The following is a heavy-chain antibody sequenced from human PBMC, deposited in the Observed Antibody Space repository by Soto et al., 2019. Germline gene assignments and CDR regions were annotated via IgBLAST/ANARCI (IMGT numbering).Heavy chain of an antibody. V-gene: IGHV4-39*01. CDR3: ARLKGLSPLNFDY. CDR2: IYYSGST. J-gene: IGHJ4*02. CDR1: GGSISSSSYF. D-gene: IGHD3-16*02. Sequence: PSETLSLTCSVSGGSISSSSYFLGWIRQPPEKGLEWIGSIYYSGSTYYNPSLKSRVTIFVDTSKNQFSLKLSSVTAADTAMYYCARLKGLSPLNFDYWGQGTLVTVSS.